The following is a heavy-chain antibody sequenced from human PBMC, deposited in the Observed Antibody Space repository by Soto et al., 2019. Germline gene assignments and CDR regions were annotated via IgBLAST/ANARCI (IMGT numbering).Heavy chain of an antibody. J-gene: IGHJ3*02. CDR3: ARDLKGDCSSTSCYLLHAFDI. CDR1: SGSISSSNW. CDR2: IYHSGST. D-gene: IGHD2-2*01. V-gene: IGHV4-4*02. Sequence: SGTLSLTCAVSSGSISSSNWWSWVRQPPGKGLEWIGEIYHSGSTNYNPSLKSRVTISVDKSKNQFSLKLSSVTAADTAVYYCARDLKGDCSSTSCYLLHAFDIWGQGTMVTVSS.